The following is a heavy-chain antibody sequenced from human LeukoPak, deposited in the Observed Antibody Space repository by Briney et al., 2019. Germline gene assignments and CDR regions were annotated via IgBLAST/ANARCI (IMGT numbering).Heavy chain of an antibody. J-gene: IGHJ3*02. Sequence: GESLKISCKGSGYSFSSYCIGWVRQMPGKGLEWMGIIYPGDSDTRNSPSFQGQDTISADKSISTAYLQWSSLKASDTAMYFCARARILLTFGGLRGTKTDAFDIWGQGTMVTVSS. CDR1: GYSFSSYC. CDR3: ARARILLTFGGLRGTKTDAFDI. CDR2: IYPGDSDT. D-gene: IGHD3-16*01. V-gene: IGHV5-51*01.